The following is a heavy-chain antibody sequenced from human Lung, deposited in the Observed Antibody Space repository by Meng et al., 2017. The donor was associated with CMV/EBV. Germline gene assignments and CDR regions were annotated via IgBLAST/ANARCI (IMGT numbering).Heavy chain of an antibody. J-gene: IGHJ4*02. CDR3: ATDAVARGDY. D-gene: IGHD6-19*01. V-gene: IGHV1-69*10. CDR2: IIPFLGVA. CDR1: RGRFGNYG. Sequence: SXXVSCKASRGRFGNYGISWARQAPGQGLEWMGGIIPFLGVASYAPKFKGRFTITTDKSTGTVYMDLSSLRSEDTAVYYCATDAVARGDYWCQGTMVTVSS.